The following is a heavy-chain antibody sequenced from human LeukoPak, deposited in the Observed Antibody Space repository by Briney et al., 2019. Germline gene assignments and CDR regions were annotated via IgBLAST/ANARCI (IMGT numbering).Heavy chain of an antibody. V-gene: IGHV3-21*01. Sequence: PGGSLRLSCAASGFTFSSYSMNWVRQAPGKGLEWVSSISSSSSYIYYADSVKGRFTISRDNAKNSLYLQMNSLRAEDTAVYYCARNRAAADSFPLADYWGQGTLVTVSS. CDR3: ARNRAAADSFPLADY. J-gene: IGHJ4*02. D-gene: IGHD6-13*01. CDR2: ISSSSSYI. CDR1: GFTFSSYS.